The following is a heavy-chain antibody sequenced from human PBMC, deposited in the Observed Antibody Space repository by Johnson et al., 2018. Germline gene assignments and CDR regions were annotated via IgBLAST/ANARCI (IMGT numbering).Heavy chain of an antibody. CDR1: AFTFSSYG. V-gene: IGHV3-33*01. D-gene: IGHD2-15*01. CDR2: IWYDGRHK. J-gene: IGHJ6*02. CDR3: VSGPDCSGEKCFSYYGMDV. Sequence: QVQLVQSGGGVVQPGRSLRLSCAATAFTFSSYGMHWVRQAPGKGLEWVALIWYDGRHKYYADSVKGRFTISRDNSKNTLYLQMDSLRVEDTAVYYCVSGPDCSGEKCFSYYGMDVWGQGTTVTVSS.